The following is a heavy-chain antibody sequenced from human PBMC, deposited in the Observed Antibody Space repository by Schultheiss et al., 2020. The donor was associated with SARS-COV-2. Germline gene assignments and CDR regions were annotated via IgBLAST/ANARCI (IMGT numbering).Heavy chain of an antibody. CDR2: IKQDGSEK. V-gene: IGHV3-7*01. CDR3: ARDRWAYYDFWSGYYTGGYYFDY. Sequence: GGSLRLSCAASGFTFSSYWMSWVRQAPGKGLEWVANIKQDGSEKYYVDSVKGRFTISRDNAKNSLYLQMNSLRAEDTAVYYCARDRWAYYDFWSGYYTGGYYFDYWGQGTLVTVSS. J-gene: IGHJ4*02. D-gene: IGHD3-3*01. CDR1: GFTFSSYW.